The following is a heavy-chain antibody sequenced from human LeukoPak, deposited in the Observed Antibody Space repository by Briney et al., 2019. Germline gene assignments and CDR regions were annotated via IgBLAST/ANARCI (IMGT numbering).Heavy chain of an antibody. CDR2: ISGNGGST. Sequence: GGSLRLSCAASGFTFRSYAMHWVRQAPGKGLEWVSGISGNGGSTYYADSVKGRFTISRDNSKDTLYLQMNSLRAEDTAVYYCAKRSRRLTIVRGVPREDVWGQGTTVTVSS. D-gene: IGHD3-10*01. J-gene: IGHJ6*02. CDR3: AKRSRRLTIVRGVPREDV. CDR1: GFTFRSYA. V-gene: IGHV3-23*01.